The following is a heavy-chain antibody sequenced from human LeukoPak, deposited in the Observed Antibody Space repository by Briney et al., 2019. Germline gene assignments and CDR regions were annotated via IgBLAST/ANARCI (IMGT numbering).Heavy chain of an antibody. Sequence: SVKVSCKASGGTFSSYAISWVRQAPGQGLEWMGGIIPIFGTANYAQKFQGRVTITADESTSTAYMELSSLRSEDTAVYYCARMTSKLLYYYYYMDVWGKGTTVTVSS. CDR1: GGTFSSYA. D-gene: IGHD2-21*01. CDR3: ARMTSKLLYYYYYMDV. V-gene: IGHV1-69*01. CDR2: IIPIFGTA. J-gene: IGHJ6*03.